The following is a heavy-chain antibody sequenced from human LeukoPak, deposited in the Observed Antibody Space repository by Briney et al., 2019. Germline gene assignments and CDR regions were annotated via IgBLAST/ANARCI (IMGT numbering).Heavy chain of an antibody. CDR1: GFTFGDYA. J-gene: IGHJ5*02. CDR3: TRGVYYYDSLSYDP. V-gene: IGHV3-49*03. Sequence: GGSLRLSCTASGFTFGDYAMSWFRQARGKGREGVGFIRSKAYGGTTEYAASGKGTFTISRDDSKRIAYLQMNSLKTEDTAVYYCTRGVYYYDSLSYDPWGQGTLVTVSS. D-gene: IGHD3-22*01. CDR2: IRSKAYGGTT.